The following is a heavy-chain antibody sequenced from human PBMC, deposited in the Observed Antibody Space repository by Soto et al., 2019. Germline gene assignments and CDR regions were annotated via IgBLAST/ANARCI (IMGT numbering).Heavy chain of an antibody. J-gene: IGHJ6*02. V-gene: IGHV3-30-3*01. CDR3: ARFTVTTGDYGMDV. Sequence: VQLVESGGGVVQPGRSLRLSCAASGFTFSSYAMHWVRQAPGKGLEWVAVISYDGSNKYYADSVKGRFTISRDNSKNTLYVQMNSLRAEDTAVYYCARFTVTTGDYGMDVWGQGTTVTVSS. CDR2: ISYDGSNK. D-gene: IGHD4-4*01. CDR1: GFTFSSYA.